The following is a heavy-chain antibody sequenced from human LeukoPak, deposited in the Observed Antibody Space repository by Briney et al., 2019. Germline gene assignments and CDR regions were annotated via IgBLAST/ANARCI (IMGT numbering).Heavy chain of an antibody. Sequence: GGSLRLSCAASGSTFSSYWMHWVRQAPGKGLLWVSRINTDGSSTYYADSVKGRFTISRDNAKNTLYLQMNSLRAEDTAVYYCARDHYGGNSDYWGQGTLVTVSS. D-gene: IGHD4-23*01. J-gene: IGHJ4*02. CDR3: ARDHYGGNSDY. V-gene: IGHV3-74*01. CDR2: INTDGSST. CDR1: GSTFSSYW.